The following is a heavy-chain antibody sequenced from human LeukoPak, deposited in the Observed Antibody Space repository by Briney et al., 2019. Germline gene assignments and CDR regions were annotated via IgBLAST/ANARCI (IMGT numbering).Heavy chain of an antibody. J-gene: IGHJ2*01. CDR1: GGSISSYY. V-gene: IGHV4-59*01. CDR3: AKGGAVTTPWYFDL. CDR2: IYYSGST. Sequence: KPSETLSLTCTVSGGSISSYYWSWIRQPPGKGLEWIGYIYYSGSTNYNPSLKSRATISVDTSKNQFSLKLSSVTAADTAVYYCAKGGAVTTPWYFDLWGRGPWFTVSS. D-gene: IGHD4-17*01.